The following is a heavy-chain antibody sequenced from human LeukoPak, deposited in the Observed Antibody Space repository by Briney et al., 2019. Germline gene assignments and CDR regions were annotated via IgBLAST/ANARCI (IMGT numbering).Heavy chain of an antibody. CDR3: AREGYYGSGSPPSLYFDY. J-gene: IGHJ4*02. CDR2: TSSDLNVK. CDR1: GFTFSSYA. Sequence: RSGGSLRLSCAASGFTFSSYAMSWVRQAPGKGLEWVAVTSSDLNVKLYADSVKGRFTISRDNSRSTLYLQMNSLRPEDTAIYYCAREGYYGSGSPPSLYFDYWGQGTLVTVSS. D-gene: IGHD3-10*01. V-gene: IGHV3-30*03.